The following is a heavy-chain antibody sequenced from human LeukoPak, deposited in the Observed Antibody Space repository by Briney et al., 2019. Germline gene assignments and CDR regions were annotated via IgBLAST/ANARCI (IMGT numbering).Heavy chain of an antibody. D-gene: IGHD6-13*01. CDR1: GGTFSSYA. Sequence: SVKVSCKASGGTFSSYAISWVRQAPGQGLEWMRGIIPIFGTANYAQKFQGRVTITADESTSTAYMELSSLRSEDTAVYYCAKDRPLTSWYSSSWYVNYWGQGTLVTVSS. CDR2: IIPIFGTA. V-gene: IGHV1-69*13. J-gene: IGHJ4*02. CDR3: AKDRPLTSWYSSSWYVNY.